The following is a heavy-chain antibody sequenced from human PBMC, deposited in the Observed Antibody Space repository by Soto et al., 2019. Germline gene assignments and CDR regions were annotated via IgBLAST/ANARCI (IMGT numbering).Heavy chain of an antibody. V-gene: IGHV1-69*08. CDR1: GGTFSTYI. D-gene: IGHD3-3*01. J-gene: IGHJ3*01. CDR3: ARDRITTRGDAFDL. Sequence: QVQLVQSGAEVRKPGSSVKVSCKAPGGTFSTYIISWVRQAPGQGREWMGRIIPIPDITNYAQKFQGRVTVTADRSTSTAYMALTSLKSADTAGYYCARDRITTRGDAFDLWGQGTMVTVSS. CDR2: IIPIPDIT.